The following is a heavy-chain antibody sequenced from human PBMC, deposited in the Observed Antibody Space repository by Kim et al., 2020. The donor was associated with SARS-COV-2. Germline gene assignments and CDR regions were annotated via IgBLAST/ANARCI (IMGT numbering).Heavy chain of an antibody. CDR3: ARSAGRSFGTVDSFNI. J-gene: IGHJ3*02. D-gene: IGHD3-10*01. CDR2: IYYSGST. CDR1: GGSITSVGYY. Sequence: SETLSLTCSVSGGSITSVGYYWSWIRHLPGKGLEWIGYIYYSGSTYSHPSLKSRLSISRDTSNNRFSLTFTSMTAADTAIYYCARSAGRSFGTVDSFNIWGQGTKVSVSS. V-gene: IGHV4-31*03.